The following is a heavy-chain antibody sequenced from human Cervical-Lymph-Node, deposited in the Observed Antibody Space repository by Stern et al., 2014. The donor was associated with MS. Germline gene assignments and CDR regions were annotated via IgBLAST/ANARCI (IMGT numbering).Heavy chain of an antibody. CDR2: IYYDGVKQ. CDR3: ASFSVTVGFPSS. CDR1: GFTFSSYA. J-gene: IGHJ5*02. D-gene: IGHD4-23*01. V-gene: IGHV3-33*01. Sequence: VQLVESGGGVVQPGKSLRLSCAASGFTFSSYAMHWVRQAPGKGLAWVASIYYDGVKQYYADFVRGRFIISGDNFNSTLYLQLNSLRAEDTSVYFCASFSVTVGFPSSWGQGALVTVSS.